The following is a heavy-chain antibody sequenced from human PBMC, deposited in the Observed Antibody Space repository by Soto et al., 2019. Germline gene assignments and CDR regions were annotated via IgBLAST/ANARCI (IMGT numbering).Heavy chain of an antibody. CDR3: AHKSLHHRKDAFDI. CDR2: IYWDDDK. CDR1: GFSLSTSGVG. Sequence: QITLKESGPTLVKPTQTLTLTCTFSGFSLSTSGVGVGWIRQPPGKALEWLALIYWDDDKRYSPSLKSRLTITKDTSKNQVVLTMTNMDPVDTAIYYCAHKSLHHRKDAFDIWGQGTMVTVSS. J-gene: IGHJ3*02. V-gene: IGHV2-5*02.